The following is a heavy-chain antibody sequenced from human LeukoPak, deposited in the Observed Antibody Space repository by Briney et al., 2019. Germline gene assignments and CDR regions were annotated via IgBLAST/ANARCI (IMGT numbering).Heavy chain of an antibody. J-gene: IGHJ4*02. Sequence: PSQSLSLTCIVSGGSVTTGGYYWGSIRQPPGKGLEWIGYIYHTGNTYYTPSLKSRVTMSLDSPKNQFSLKLTSVTAADTAVYYCVREGAQTSFDSWGQGALVAVSS. CDR2: IYHTGNT. D-gene: IGHD3-16*01. V-gene: IGHV4-30-2*01. CDR3: VREGAQTSFDS. CDR1: GGSVTTGGYY.